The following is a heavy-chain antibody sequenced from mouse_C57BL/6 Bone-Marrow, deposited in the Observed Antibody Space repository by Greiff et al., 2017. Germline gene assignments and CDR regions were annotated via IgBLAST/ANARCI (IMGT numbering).Heavy chain of an antibody. CDR2: IDPEIGDT. J-gene: IGHJ2*01. V-gene: IGHV14-4*01. CDR1: GFNIKGDY. Sequence: EVQRVESGAELVRPGASVKLSCTASGFNIKGDYIHWVNQIPEQGLEWIGWIDPEIGDTEYASRFPGKATITSDTSSNTAYLQLSSLKSEDTAVYYCSPFYGNYFDFWGQGTPLTVAS. CDR3: SPFYGNYFDF. D-gene: IGHD2-1*01.